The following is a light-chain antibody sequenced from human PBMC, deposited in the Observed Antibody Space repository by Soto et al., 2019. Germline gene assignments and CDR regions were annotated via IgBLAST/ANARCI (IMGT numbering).Light chain of an antibody. Sequence: DIQMTQSPSTLSASVGDRVTITCRSSQSISFWLAWYQQKPGKAPKLLIYDASTLYSGVPSRFSGSRSGTEFTLTISSLQPDDFASYYCQQYNRFAPYSFGQGNKLEI. CDR2: DAS. V-gene: IGKV1-5*01. J-gene: IGKJ2*03. CDR3: QQYNRFAPYS. CDR1: QSISFW.